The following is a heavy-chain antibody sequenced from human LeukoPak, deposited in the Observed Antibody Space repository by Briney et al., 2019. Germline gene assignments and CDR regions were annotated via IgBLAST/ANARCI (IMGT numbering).Heavy chain of an antibody. V-gene: IGHV4-34*01. D-gene: IGHD6-19*01. CDR1: GGSFSGYY. J-gene: IGHJ5*02. CDR3: ARGQGGRRMAGIPYARYNWFDP. CDR2: INHSGST. Sequence: SETLSLTCAVYGGSFSGYYWSWIRQPPGKGLEWIGEINHSGSTNYNPSLKSRVTISVDTSKNQFSLKLSSVTAADTAVYYCARGQGGRRMAGIPYARYNWFDPRGQGTLVTVSS.